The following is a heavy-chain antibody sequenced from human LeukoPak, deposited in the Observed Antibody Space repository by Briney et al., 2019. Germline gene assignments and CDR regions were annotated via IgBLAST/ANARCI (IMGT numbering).Heavy chain of an antibody. CDR1: GGSISSYY. D-gene: IGHD3-22*01. Sequence: SETLSLTCTVSGGSISSYYWSWIRQPPGKGLEWIGYIYYSGSTNYNPSLKSRVTISVDTSKNQFSLKLSSVTAADTAVYYCARDGGYDSSGYPGDWGQGTLVTVSS. CDR3: ARDGGYDSSGYPGD. CDR2: IYYSGST. V-gene: IGHV4-59*12. J-gene: IGHJ4*02.